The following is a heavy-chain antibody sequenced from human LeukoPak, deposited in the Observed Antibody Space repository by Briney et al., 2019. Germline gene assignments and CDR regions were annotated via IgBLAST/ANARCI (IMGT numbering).Heavy chain of an antibody. V-gene: IGHV3-23*01. J-gene: IGHJ4*02. CDR1: GFTFSSYA. CDR2: ISGSGGST. CDR3: ARDRDSSGYYDY. Sequence: GGSLRLSCAASGFTFSSYAMSWVRQAPGKGLEWVSTISGSGGSTYYADSVKGRFTISRDNSKNTLYLQVNSLRAEDTAVYYCARDRDSSGYYDYWGQGTLVTVSS. D-gene: IGHD3-22*01.